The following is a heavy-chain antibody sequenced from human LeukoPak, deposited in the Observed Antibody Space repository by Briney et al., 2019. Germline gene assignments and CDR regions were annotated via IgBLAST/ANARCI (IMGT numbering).Heavy chain of an antibody. J-gene: IGHJ5*02. CDR3: ARERQLGWFDP. Sequence: GGSLRLSCAASGFTFSSYWMHWVRQAPGKGLVWVSRINTDGSSTSYADSVKGRFTISRDNAKNTLYLQMNSLRAEDTAVYYCARERQLGWFDPWGQGTLVTVSS. D-gene: IGHD6-6*01. CDR1: GFTFSSYW. V-gene: IGHV3-74*01. CDR2: INTDGSST.